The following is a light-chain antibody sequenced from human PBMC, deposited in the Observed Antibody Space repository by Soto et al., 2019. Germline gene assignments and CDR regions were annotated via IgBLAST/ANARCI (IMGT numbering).Light chain of an antibody. CDR1: QGIDSH. V-gene: IGKV1-9*01. CDR2: VAS. Sequence: DIQMTQSPSSLSASVVDRVTITFRASQGIDSHLAWYQQKPGKGPKLLIYVASTLQSGVPSRFSGSGSGTDFTLTISNLQPDDFAAYYCQQVHSWPLTFGGGTKVDIK. CDR3: QQVHSWPLT. J-gene: IGKJ4*01.